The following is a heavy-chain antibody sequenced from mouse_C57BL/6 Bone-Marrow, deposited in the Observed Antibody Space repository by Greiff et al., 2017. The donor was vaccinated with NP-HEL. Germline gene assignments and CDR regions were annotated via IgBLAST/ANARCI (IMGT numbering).Heavy chain of an antibody. Sequence: VQLQQSGAELVKPGASVKLSCTASGFNIKDYYMHWVKQRTEQGLEWIGRIDPEDGETKYAPTFQGKSTITADTSSNTAYLQLSSLTSEDTAVYYCALYYYGSSHYYYAMDYWGQGTSVTVSS. V-gene: IGHV14-2*01. J-gene: IGHJ4*01. CDR1: GFNIKDYY. CDR2: IDPEDGET. D-gene: IGHD1-1*01. CDR3: ALYYYGSSHYYYAMDY.